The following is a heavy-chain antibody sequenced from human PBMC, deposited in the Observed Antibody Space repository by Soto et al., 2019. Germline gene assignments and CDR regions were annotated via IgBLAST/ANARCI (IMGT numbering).Heavy chain of an antibody. CDR1: GFSLSASGAG. J-gene: IGHJ5*02. CDR2: IYWDDDK. D-gene: IGHD3-3*01. Sequence: QITLKESGPTLVKPTQTLTLTCTFLGFSLSASGAGVGWVRQPPGKALEWLALIYWDDDKRYSPSLKSRLTITKDTSEDQGVLTMTNRDPVDTGTYYCAHTDDFWSGYEAWKSWGQGTLVTVSS. CDR3: AHTDDFWSGYEAWKS. V-gene: IGHV2-5*02.